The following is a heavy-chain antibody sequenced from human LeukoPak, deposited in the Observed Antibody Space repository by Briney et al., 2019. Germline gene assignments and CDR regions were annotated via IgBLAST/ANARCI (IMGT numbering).Heavy chain of an antibody. J-gene: IGHJ4*02. CDR2: ISGSGAST. CDR1: GFTLSTNA. Sequence: GGSLRLPCLTSGFTLSTNAMSWVRQAPGKGLEWISGISGSGASTYYADSVKGRFTISRDDSRNTLYLQMNSLRGDDTAVYYCAKDVGKWESLHFFDYWGQGTLVTVSS. D-gene: IGHD1-26*01. CDR3: AKDVGKWESLHFFDY. V-gene: IGHV3-23*01.